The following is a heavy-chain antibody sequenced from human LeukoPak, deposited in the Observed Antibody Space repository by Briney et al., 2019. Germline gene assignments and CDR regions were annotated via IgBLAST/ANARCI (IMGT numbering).Heavy chain of an antibody. D-gene: IGHD3-10*01. CDR1: GRTFSSYA. CDR3: ARGHEVYGSGSYQINP. V-gene: IGHV1-2*02. CDR2: INPNSGGT. J-gene: IGHJ5*02. Sequence: ASVKVSCKASGRTFSSYAISWVRQAPGQGLEWMGWINPNSGGTNYAQKFQGRVTMTRDTSISTAYMELSRLRSDDTAVYYCARGHEVYGSGSYQINPGGQGSLVTVSS.